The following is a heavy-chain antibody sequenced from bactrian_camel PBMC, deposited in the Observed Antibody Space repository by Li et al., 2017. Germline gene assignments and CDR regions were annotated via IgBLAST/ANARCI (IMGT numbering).Heavy chain of an antibody. Sequence: GGSLRLSCAASAASDYTYSNNCMGWFRQGAGDEREGVAAIYPDGRTLYDDSVKGRFTISRDNAKNTLYLQMTNLRIDDTAMYSVQKISVMGRGIGPAAPGAWGPRSPSP. V-gene: IGHV3S1*01. CDR2: IYPDGRT. CDR1: AASDYTYSNNC. CDR3: QKISVMGRGIGPAAP. D-gene: IGHD3*01. J-gene: IGHJ4*01.